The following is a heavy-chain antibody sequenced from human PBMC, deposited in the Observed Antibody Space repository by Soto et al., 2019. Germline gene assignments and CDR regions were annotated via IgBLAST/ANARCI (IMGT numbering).Heavy chain of an antibody. D-gene: IGHD1-26*01. Sequence: EVHLLEFGGGLVQSGGSLRLSCAASGFTFSNYAMNWVRQAPGKGLGWVSGITGGSGRTFYADSVKGRFTISRDNSKNTVYLQMNSVRADDTAVYYGAKEFTSTSRGPFDYWGQGALVTVSS. CDR1: GFTFSNYA. CDR3: AKEFTSTSRGPFDY. CDR2: ITGGSGRT. J-gene: IGHJ4*02. V-gene: IGHV3-23*01.